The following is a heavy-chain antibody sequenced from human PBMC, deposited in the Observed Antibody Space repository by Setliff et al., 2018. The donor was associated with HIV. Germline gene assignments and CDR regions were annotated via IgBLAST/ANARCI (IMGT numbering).Heavy chain of an antibody. CDR3: ARAYRDNVWGSWRQISSWFDS. V-gene: IGHV4-34*01. CDR2: INRSGST. J-gene: IGHJ5*01. CDR1: GGSFNEYY. Sequence: SETLSLTCADYGGSFNEYYWNWIRQIPGKGLEWIGEINRSGSTNYNESLKRRLRISVDTSKNQFSLSLNSVTAADTAVYYCARAYRDNVWGSWRQISSWFDSWGQGNLVTVSS. D-gene: IGHD3-16*01.